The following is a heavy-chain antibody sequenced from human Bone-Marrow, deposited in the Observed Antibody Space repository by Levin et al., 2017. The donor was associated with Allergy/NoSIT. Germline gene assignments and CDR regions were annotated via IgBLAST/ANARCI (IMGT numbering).Heavy chain of an antibody. D-gene: IGHD1-1*01. CDR3: ARQHRLEYNGVDV. J-gene: IGHJ6*02. V-gene: IGHV4-59*08. CDR1: GGSISGYY. CDR2: IYYSGSS. Sequence: SETLSLTCTVSGGSISGYYWTWIRQPPGKGLEWIGYIYYSGSSNYSPSLKSRGTISIDTSKRQFSLKLSSVTAADTAVYYCARQHRLEYNGVDVWGQGTPVTVSS.